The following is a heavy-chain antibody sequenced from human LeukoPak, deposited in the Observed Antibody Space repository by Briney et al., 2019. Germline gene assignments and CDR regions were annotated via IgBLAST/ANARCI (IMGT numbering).Heavy chain of an antibody. Sequence: GGSLRLSCAASGVTLSSYSMNWVRQAPGKGLEWVSSISSSSSYIYYADSVKGRFTISRDNAKNSLYLQMNSLRAEDTAVYYCARDESGENRYWGHGTLVTVSS. V-gene: IGHV3-21*04. CDR1: GVTLSSYS. CDR2: ISSSSSYI. CDR3: ARDESGENRY. J-gene: IGHJ4*01. D-gene: IGHD2-15*01.